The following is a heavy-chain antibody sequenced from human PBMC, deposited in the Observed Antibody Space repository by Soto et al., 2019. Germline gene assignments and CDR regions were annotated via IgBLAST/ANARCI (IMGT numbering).Heavy chain of an antibody. CDR1: GGSISSGGYS. CDR3: AREPPQNASSFYGLDV. V-gene: IGHV4-30-2*01. CDR2: SYHSGST. Sequence: SETLSLTCAVSGGSISSGGYSWSWIRQPPGKGLEWIGYSYHSGSTHYNPSLKSRVAISVDRSQNQFSLRLRSVTAADTAVYYCAREPPQNASSFYGLDVWGQGTTVTVSS. D-gene: IGHD2-2*01. J-gene: IGHJ6*02.